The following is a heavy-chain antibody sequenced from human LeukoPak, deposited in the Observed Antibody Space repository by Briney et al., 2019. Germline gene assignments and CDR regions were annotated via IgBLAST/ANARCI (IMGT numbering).Heavy chain of an antibody. CDR2: INPHSGGT. CDR3: ATAGDILTTVSVGGFDY. Sequence: GASVKDSCKASGYTFTVFYIHWVRQAPGQGLEWMGWINPHSGGTHYAQKFQGRVTMTRDTSISTAYMELSRLRSDDTAVYYCATAGDILTTVSVGGFDYWGQGTLVTVSS. CDR1: GYTFTVFY. V-gene: IGHV1-2*02. D-gene: IGHD5-12*01. J-gene: IGHJ4*02.